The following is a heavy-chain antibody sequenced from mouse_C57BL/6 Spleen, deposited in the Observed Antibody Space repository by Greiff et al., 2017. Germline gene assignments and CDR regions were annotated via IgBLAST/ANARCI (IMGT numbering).Heavy chain of an antibody. Sequence: VKVVESGPGLVQPSQSLSITCTVSGFSLTSYGVHWVRQPPGKGLEWLGVIWSGGSTDYNAAFISRLSISKDNSKSQVFFKMNSLQADDTAIYYCAKDSGSSYAMDYWGQGTSVTVSS. D-gene: IGHD1-1*01. CDR3: AKDSGSSYAMDY. CDR2: IWSGGST. CDR1: GFSLTSYG. V-gene: IGHV2-4*01. J-gene: IGHJ4*01.